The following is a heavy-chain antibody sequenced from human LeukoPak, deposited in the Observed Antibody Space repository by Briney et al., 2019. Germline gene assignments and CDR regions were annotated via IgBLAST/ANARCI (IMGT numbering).Heavy chain of an antibody. D-gene: IGHD3-3*01. V-gene: IGHV4-38-2*01. CDR2: IYHSGST. CDR3: ARVVGREWLFP. Sequence: SETLSLTCAVSGYSISSGYYWGWIRQPPGKGLEWIGSIYHSGSTYYNPSLKSRVTISVDTSKNQFSLKLSSVTAADTAVYYCARVVGREWLFPWGQGTLVTVSS. J-gene: IGHJ5*02. CDR1: GYSISSGYY.